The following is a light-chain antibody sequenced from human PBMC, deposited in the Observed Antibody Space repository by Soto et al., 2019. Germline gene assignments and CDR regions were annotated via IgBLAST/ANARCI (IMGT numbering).Light chain of an antibody. Sequence: ESVLTQSPGTLSLSPGERATLSCRASQTIIGNYLAWYQQKPGQAPRLLIYGASNGATGVPDRFSGSYSGTDFSLTITRLEPEDFAVYYCEQHVNSVYIFGQGTRLEIK. V-gene: IGKV3-20*01. CDR1: QTIIGNY. CDR3: EQHVNSVYI. CDR2: GAS. J-gene: IGKJ2*01.